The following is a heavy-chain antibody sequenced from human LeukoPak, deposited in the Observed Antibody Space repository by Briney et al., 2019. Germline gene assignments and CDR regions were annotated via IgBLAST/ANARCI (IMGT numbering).Heavy chain of an antibody. CDR3: ARVFSSGSFDY. V-gene: IGHV4-59*01. D-gene: IGHD6-13*01. CDR1: GGSISSYY. CDR2: IYYSGST. Sequence: SETLSLTCTVSGGSISSYYWSWIRQPPGKGLEWIGYIYYSGSTNYNPSLKSRVTISVDTSKNQFSLKVSSVTAADTAVYYCARVFSSGSFDYWGQGTLVTVSS. J-gene: IGHJ4*02.